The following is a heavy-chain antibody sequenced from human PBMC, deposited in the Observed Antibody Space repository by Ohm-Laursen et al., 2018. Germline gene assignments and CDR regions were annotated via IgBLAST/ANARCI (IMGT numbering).Heavy chain of an antibody. CDR1: GFTFSDHY. V-gene: IGHV3-72*01. CDR3: ARSDSGPFDY. J-gene: IGHJ4*02. Sequence: GSLRLSCAASGFTFSDHYMDRVRQAPGRGLEWIGRTRNKASSYTTEYAASVKGRFTISRDDSKNSLYLQMNSLKTEDTAVYYCARSDSGPFDYWGQGTLVTVSS. D-gene: IGHD3-10*01. CDR2: TRNKASSYTT.